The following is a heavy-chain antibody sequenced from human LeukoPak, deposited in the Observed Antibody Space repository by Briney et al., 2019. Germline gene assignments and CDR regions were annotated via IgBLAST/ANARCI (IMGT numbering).Heavy chain of an antibody. D-gene: IGHD6-13*01. Sequence: GGSLRLSCAASGFTFSSDSMNWVRQAPGKGLEWVSSISSSSSHIYYADSVKGRFTISRDNAKNSLYLQMNSLRAVDTAVYYCTSNPPGIARDGAEYFQHWGQGTLVTVSS. CDR3: TSNPPGIARDGAEYFQH. CDR1: GFTFSSDS. V-gene: IGHV3-21*01. CDR2: ISSSSSHI. J-gene: IGHJ1*01.